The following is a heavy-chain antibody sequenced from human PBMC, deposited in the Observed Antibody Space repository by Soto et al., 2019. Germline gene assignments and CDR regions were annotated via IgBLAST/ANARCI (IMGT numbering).Heavy chain of an antibody. CDR2: MNPSSANT. Sequence: QVQLVQSGAEVKKPGASVKVSCKASGYTFTSYDINWVRQATGQGLEWMGWMNPSSANTGYAQKFQGRVTMTRNTCIRTAYMELGCLRSGDPAGDDCARERGRGRDVWGQGSTVTVSS. V-gene: IGHV1-8*01. CDR1: GYTFTSYD. CDR3: ARERGRGRDV. J-gene: IGHJ6*02. D-gene: IGHD3-10*01.